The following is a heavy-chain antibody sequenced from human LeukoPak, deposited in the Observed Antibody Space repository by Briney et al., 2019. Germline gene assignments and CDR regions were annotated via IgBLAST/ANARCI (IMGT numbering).Heavy chain of an antibody. CDR3: ARDPRWGLRLGELSPYYFDY. V-gene: IGHV3-66*02. CDR1: GFTVSSNY. CDR2: IYSGGST. J-gene: IGHJ4*02. Sequence: QTGGSLRLSCAASGFTVSSNYMSWVRQAPGKGLEWVSVIYSGGSTYYADSVKGRFTISRDNSKNTLYLQMNSLRAEDTAVYYCARDPRWGLRLGELSPYYFDYWGQGTLVTVSS. D-gene: IGHD3-16*02.